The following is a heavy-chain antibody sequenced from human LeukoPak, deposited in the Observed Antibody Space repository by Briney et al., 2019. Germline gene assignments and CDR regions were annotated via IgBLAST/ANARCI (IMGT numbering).Heavy chain of an antibody. CDR3: ARGGVVATLRGAFDI. Sequence: GGSLRLSCAASGFTFSSYSMNWVRQAPGKGLEWVSSISSSSSYIYYADSVKGRFTISRDNAKNSLYLQMNSLRAEDTAVYYCARGGVVATLRGAFDIWGQGTMVTVSS. D-gene: IGHD5-12*01. V-gene: IGHV3-21*01. J-gene: IGHJ3*02. CDR2: ISSSSSYI. CDR1: GFTFSSYS.